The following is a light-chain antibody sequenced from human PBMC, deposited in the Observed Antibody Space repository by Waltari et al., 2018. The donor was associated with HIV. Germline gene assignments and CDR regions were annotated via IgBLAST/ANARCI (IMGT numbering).Light chain of an antibody. J-gene: IGKJ1*01. Sequence: DFVLTQSPDSLAVSLGERATMNCKSSQKILFSSTNKNYLSWYQQRPGQPPRLLIYWASSRESGVPERFTGSGSGTNFTLTISRLQADDVAVYFCQQYYSTPRTFGQGTKV. CDR1: QKILFSSTNKNY. CDR3: QQYYSTPRT. CDR2: WAS. V-gene: IGKV4-1*01.